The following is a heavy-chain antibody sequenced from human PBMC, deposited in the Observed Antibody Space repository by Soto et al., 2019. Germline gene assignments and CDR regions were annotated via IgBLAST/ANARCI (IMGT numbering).Heavy chain of an antibody. J-gene: IGHJ4*02. CDR2: ISVHTGDT. V-gene: IGHV1-18*01. D-gene: IGHD6-6*01. CDR1: GYTFRTYG. CDR3: ARARAEYSSSFSYYFDS. Sequence: QVQLVQSGSEVKKPGASVKVSCKASGYTFRTYGITWVRQAPGQGLEWVAWISVHTGDTKYAQKLQGRVSLTTDTFTTTAYIELRGLTSDVTAIYYCARARAEYSSSFSYYFDSWGQGTLVTVSS.